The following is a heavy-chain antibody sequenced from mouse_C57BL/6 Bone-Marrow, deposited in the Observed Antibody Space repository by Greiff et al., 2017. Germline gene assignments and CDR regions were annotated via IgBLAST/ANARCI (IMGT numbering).Heavy chain of an antibody. J-gene: IGHJ4*01. Sequence: EVMLVESGGDLVKPGGSLKLSCAASGFTFSSYGMSWVRQTPDKRLEWVATISSGGSYTYYPDSVKGRFTISRDNAKNTLYLQMSSLKSEDTAMYYCARPIYYYGRNYAMDYWGQGTSVTVSS. CDR3: ARPIYYYGRNYAMDY. CDR2: ISSGGSYT. V-gene: IGHV5-6*01. CDR1: GFTFSSYG. D-gene: IGHD1-1*01.